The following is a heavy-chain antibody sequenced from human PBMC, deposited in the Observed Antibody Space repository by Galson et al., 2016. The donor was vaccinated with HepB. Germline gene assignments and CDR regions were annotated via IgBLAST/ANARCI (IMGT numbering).Heavy chain of an antibody. V-gene: IGHV6-1*01. CDR1: GDSVSSNSAA. Sequence: CAISGDSVSSNSAAWNWIRQSPSRGLEWLGRTYYRSKWYNDYAESVKSRITINPDTSKNLFSLQLHSVTPDDTAFYYCAGEGASGYAPDYWGQGTLVTVSS. D-gene: IGHD6-25*01. CDR2: TYYRSKWYN. J-gene: IGHJ4*02. CDR3: AGEGASGYAPDY.